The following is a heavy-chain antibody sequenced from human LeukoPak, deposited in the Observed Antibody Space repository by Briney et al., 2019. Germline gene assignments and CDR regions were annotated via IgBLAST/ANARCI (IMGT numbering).Heavy chain of an antibody. CDR2: IIPIFGTA. Sequence: GASVKVSCKASGGTFISYAISWVRQAPGQGLEWMGGIIPIFGTANYAQKFQGRVTITADESTSTAYMELSSLRSEDTAVYYCARAGSKGDSSGYPGAFDIWGQGTMVTVSS. D-gene: IGHD3-22*01. CDR1: GGTFISYA. J-gene: IGHJ3*02. CDR3: ARAGSKGDSSGYPGAFDI. V-gene: IGHV1-69*13.